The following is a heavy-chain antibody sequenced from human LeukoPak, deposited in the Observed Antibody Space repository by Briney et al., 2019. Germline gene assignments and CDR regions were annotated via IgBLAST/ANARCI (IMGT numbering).Heavy chain of an antibody. CDR2: IFVSGST. J-gene: IGHJ3*02. V-gene: IGHV4-4*07. CDR1: GDSINNYH. Sequence: SETLSLTCTVSGDSINNYHWSWIRQPAGKGLEGIGHIFVSGSTHYNPSLKSRVTMSVDSSKNQLSLKLNSVTAADTAVYYCARKANGDAFDIWGQGTMVTVSS. CDR3: ARKANGDAFDI.